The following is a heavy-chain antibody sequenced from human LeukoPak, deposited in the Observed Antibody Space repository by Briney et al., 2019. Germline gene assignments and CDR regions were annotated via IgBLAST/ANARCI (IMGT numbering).Heavy chain of an antibody. V-gene: IGHV3-43*02. CDR1: GLTFDDYA. D-gene: IGHD5-18*01. J-gene: IGHJ4*02. Sequence: GGSLRLSCAASGLTFDDYAMHWVRQAPGKGLERVSLISGDGGSTIYADSVKGRFTISRDNSKNSLYLRMNSLRTEDTALYYCAKVPLKGYNYGYYFDYWGQGTLVTVSS. CDR3: AKVPLKGYNYGYYFDY. CDR2: ISGDGGST.